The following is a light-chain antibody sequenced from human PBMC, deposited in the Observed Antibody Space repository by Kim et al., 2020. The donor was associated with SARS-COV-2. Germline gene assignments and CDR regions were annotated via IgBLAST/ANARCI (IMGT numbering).Light chain of an antibody. Sequence: VALGRTARIPCGGNNIESKNVHWYQQKPGQAPVLVIYRDGNRPSGIPERFSGSNSGNTATLTISRAQAGDEADYYCQVWDSSTVVFGGGTQLTVL. V-gene: IGLV3-9*01. CDR1: NIESKN. CDR3: QVWDSSTVV. J-gene: IGLJ2*01. CDR2: RDG.